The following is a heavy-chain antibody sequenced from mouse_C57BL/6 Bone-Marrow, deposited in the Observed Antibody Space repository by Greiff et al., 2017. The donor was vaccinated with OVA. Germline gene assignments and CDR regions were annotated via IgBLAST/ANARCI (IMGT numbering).Heavy chain of an antibody. J-gene: IGHJ2*01. D-gene: IGHD2-3*01. CDR1: GYTFTNYW. Sequence: VKLVESGAELVRPGTSVKMSCKASGYTFTNYWIGWAKQRPGHGLEWIGDIYPGGGYTNYNEKFKGKATLTADKSSSTAYMQFSSLTSEDSAIYYCARYSPIYDGYYFDYWGQGTTLTVSS. V-gene: IGHV1-63*01. CDR3: ARYSPIYDGYYFDY. CDR2: IYPGGGYT.